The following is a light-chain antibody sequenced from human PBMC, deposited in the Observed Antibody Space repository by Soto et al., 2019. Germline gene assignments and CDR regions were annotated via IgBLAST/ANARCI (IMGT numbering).Light chain of an antibody. V-gene: IGLV4-69*01. CDR2: LNSDGSH. CDR1: SGHSSYA. CDR3: QTSGV. Sequence: QSVLTQSPSASASLGASVKLTCTLSSGHSSYAIAWHQQQPEKGPRYLMKLNSDGSHSKGDGIPDRFSGSSSGAERYLTISSLQSEDEADYYCQTSGVFGGGTKLTVL. J-gene: IGLJ3*02.